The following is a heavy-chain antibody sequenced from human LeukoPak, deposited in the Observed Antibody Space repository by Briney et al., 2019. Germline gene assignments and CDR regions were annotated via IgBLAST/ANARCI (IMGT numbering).Heavy chain of an antibody. D-gene: IGHD5-12*01. CDR3: ARLFSGPRYDRLHGVHFDY. Sequence: GESLKISCKGSGYSFTNYWIGWVRQMPGKGLEWMGIIYPGDSDTRYSPSFQGQVTISADKSISTACLQWSSLKASDTAMYYCARLFSGPRYDRLHGVHFDYWGQGTLVTVSS. CDR1: GYSFTNYW. V-gene: IGHV5-51*01. J-gene: IGHJ4*02. CDR2: IYPGDSDT.